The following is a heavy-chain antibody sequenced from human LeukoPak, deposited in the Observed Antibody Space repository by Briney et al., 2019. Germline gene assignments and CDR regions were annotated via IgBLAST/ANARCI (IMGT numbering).Heavy chain of an antibody. CDR3: ARDFGLRCSGGTCYSVYYYGMDV. V-gene: IGHV3-7*03. CDR2: IKQGGSEK. Sequence: GGSLRLSCSASGFSFSNYAMYWVRPAPGKGLGWVANIKQGGSEKYYVDSVKGRFTISRDNAKNSLYLQMNSLRAEDTAVYYCARDFGLRCSGGTCYSVYYYGMDVWGKGTTVTVSS. J-gene: IGHJ6*04. D-gene: IGHD2-15*01. CDR1: GFSFSNYA.